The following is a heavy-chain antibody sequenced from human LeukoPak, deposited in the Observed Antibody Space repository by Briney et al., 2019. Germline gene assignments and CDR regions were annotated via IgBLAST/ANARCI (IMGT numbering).Heavy chain of an antibody. CDR2: IHPGGST. Sequence: PSETLSLTCAVYGGSLRADFWSWIRQPPGKGLEWIGDIHPGGSTKYNPSLESRVTISVDTSKNQFSLRLTSVTAADTAVYYCARAPDRIRFDPWGRGALVTVSS. V-gene: IGHV4-34*01. CDR3: ARAPDRIRFDP. D-gene: IGHD1-14*01. J-gene: IGHJ5*02. CDR1: GGSLRADF.